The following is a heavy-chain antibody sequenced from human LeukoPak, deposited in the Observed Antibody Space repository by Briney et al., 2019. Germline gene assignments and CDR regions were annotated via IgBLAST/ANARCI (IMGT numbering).Heavy chain of an antibody. CDR2: IYYSGST. V-gene: IGHV4-59*01. CDR3: ARGRFGELPYYFDY. CDR1: GGSISSYY. D-gene: IGHD3-10*01. J-gene: IGHJ4*02. Sequence: SETLSLTCTVSGGSISSYYWSWIRQPPGKGLEWIGYIYYSGSTNYNPSLKSRVTISVDTSKNQFSLKLSSVTAADTAVYYCARGRFGELPYYFDYWGQGALVTVSS.